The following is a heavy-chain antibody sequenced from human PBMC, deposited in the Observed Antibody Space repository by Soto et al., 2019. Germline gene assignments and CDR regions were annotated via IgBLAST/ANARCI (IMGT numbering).Heavy chain of an antibody. CDR2: ISGSGGST. V-gene: IGHV3-23*01. J-gene: IGHJ3*02. CDR1: GFTFSSYA. CDR3: AKGYCSSTSCYTDAFDN. Sequence: EVQLLESGGGLVQPGGSLRLSCAASGFTFSSYAMSWVRQAPGKGLEWVSAISGSGGSTYYADSVKGRFTISRDNSKNTLYLQMNSLRDEDRAVYDCAKGYCSSTSCYTDAFDNWGQGTMVTVSS. D-gene: IGHD2-2*02.